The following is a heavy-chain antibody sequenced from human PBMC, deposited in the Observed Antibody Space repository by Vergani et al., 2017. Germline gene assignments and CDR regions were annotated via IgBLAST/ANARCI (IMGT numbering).Heavy chain of an antibody. D-gene: IGHD2-15*01. J-gene: IGHJ4*02. V-gene: IGHV4-61*02. Sequence: QVQQQESGPGLVKPSQTLSLTCTVSGGSINSHNYYWSWIRQPAGKGLEWIGRIHTSGSTNDNPSLKSRVTMSEDTSKNQFSLNLTSVTAADTAVYFCARGSCLGGSCYKPLFDYWGQGILVTVSS. CDR2: IHTSGST. CDR1: GGSINSHNYY. CDR3: ARGSCLGGSCYKPLFDY.